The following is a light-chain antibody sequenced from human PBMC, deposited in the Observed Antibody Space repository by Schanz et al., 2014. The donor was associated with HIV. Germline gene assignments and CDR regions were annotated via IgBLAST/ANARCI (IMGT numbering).Light chain of an antibody. CDR2: WAS. CDR3: QQYYSTPFT. CDR1: QSVLYNSNNKNY. V-gene: IGKV4-1*01. J-gene: IGKJ3*01. Sequence: DIVMTQSPDSLAVSLGVRATINCKSSQSVLYNSNNKNYLAWYQQKPGQPPKLLIYWASTRESGVPDRISGSGSGTDFTLTISSLQAEDVAVYFCQQYYSTPFTFGPGTKVEIK.